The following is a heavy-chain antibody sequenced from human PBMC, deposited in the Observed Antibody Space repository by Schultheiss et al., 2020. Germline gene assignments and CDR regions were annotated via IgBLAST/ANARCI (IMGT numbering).Heavy chain of an antibody. CDR1: GFTFDDYA. Sequence: GGSLRLSCAASGFTFDDYAMHWVRQAPGKGLEWVSGISWNSGSIGYADSVKGRFTISRDNAKNSLYLQMNSLRAEDTALYYCAKGVDGSGKYYYYYYGMDVWGQGTTVTVS. V-gene: IGHV3-9*01. CDR2: ISWNSGSI. J-gene: IGHJ6*02. CDR3: AKGVDGSGKYYYYYYGMDV. D-gene: IGHD3-10*01.